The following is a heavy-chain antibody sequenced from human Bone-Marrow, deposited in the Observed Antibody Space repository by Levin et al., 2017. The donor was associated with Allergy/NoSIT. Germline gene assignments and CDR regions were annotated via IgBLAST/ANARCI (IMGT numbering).Heavy chain of an antibody. V-gene: IGHV1-46*04. J-gene: IGHJ2*01. D-gene: IGHD2-21*02. CDR1: GYTFTNNW. Sequence: ASVKVSCKTSGYTFTNNWIHWMRQAPGQGLEWMGVIDPNGGSPRYAEKLQGRVTFTRDTSTSTVYMELTGLTSEDTAVYYCARDRCDTDCVYWYLDLWGRGTLVTVSS. CDR3: ARDRCDTDCVYWYLDL. CDR2: IDPNGGSP.